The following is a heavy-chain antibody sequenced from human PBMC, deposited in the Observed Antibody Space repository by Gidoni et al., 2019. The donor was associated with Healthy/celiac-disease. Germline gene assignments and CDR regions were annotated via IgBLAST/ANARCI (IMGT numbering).Heavy chain of an antibody. Sequence: QVQLVGSGGGLVKPVGSLRLSCAPSGFTFSDYYMSWIRQAPGKGLEWVSYISRSGSTIYYADSVKGRFTISRDNAKNSLYLQMNSLRDEDTAVDYCARPMGTGYYGMDVWGQGTTVTVSS. D-gene: IGHD5-18*01. V-gene: IGHV3-11*01. CDR2: ISRSGSTI. CDR3: ARPMGTGYYGMDV. CDR1: GFTFSDYY. J-gene: IGHJ6*02.